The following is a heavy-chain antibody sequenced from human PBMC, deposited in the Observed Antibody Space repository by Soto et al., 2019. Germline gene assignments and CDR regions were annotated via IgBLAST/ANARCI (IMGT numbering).Heavy chain of an antibody. J-gene: IGHJ4*02. CDR1: GFTFSTYA. Sequence: EVQRLESGGDLVQPGGSLRLSCAASGFTFSTYAMSWVRQAPGKGLEWVSTITGSGGSTHYADSVKGRFTISRDNSKSTLYLQMNSLTAEDPAVYYCATNFLVGYYYFDYWGQGALVAVSS. CDR3: ATNFLVGYYYFDY. CDR2: ITGSGGST. D-gene: IGHD3-9*01. V-gene: IGHV3-23*01.